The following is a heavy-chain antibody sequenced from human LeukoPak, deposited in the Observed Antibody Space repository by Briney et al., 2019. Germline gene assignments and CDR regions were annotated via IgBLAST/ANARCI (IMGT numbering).Heavy chain of an antibody. CDR3: ARGSVRLRYGAWFDP. V-gene: IGHV4-34*01. D-gene: IGHD4/OR15-4a*01. J-gene: IGHJ5*02. Sequence: PSETLSLTCAVYGGSFSGYYWSWIRQPPGKGLEGIGEINHGGSTNYNPSLKSRVTISVDTSKNQFSLKLSSVTAADTAVYYCARGSVRLRYGAWFDPWGQGTLVTVSS. CDR1: GGSFSGYY. CDR2: INHGGST.